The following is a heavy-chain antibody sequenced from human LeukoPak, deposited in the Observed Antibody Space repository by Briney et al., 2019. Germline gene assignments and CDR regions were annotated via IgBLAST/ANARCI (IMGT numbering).Heavy chain of an antibody. V-gene: IGHV1-46*01. D-gene: IGHD3-10*02. CDR2: INPSGGST. J-gene: IGHJ3*02. Sequence: ASVKVSCKASGYTFTSYYMHWVRQAPGQGLEWMGIINPSGGSTSYAQKFQGRVTMTRDTSTSTVYMELSSLRSEDTAVYYCARQLADPGDYVDAFDIWGQGTMVTVSS. CDR3: ARQLADPGDYVDAFDI. CDR1: GYTFTSYY.